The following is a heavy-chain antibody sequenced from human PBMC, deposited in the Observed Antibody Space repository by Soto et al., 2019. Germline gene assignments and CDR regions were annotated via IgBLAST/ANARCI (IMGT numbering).Heavy chain of an antibody. D-gene: IGHD6-13*01. Sequence: QGQLVQSGAEVKKPGASVKVSCKASGGTVRSYTISWVRQAPGQGREWMGRSIPILGIANYAQKFQGRVTITADKSTSTAYMELSSLRSEDTAVYYCARDGAAAGTHYGLDVWGQGTTVTVSS. CDR2: SIPILGIA. J-gene: IGHJ6*02. V-gene: IGHV1-69*08. CDR3: ARDGAAAGTHYGLDV. CDR1: GGTVRSYT.